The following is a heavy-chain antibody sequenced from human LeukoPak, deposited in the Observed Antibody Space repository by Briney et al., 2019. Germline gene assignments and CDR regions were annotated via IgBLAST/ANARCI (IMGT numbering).Heavy chain of an antibody. CDR3: ARAVAGLNDAFDI. J-gene: IGHJ3*02. V-gene: IGHV1-18*01. CDR1: GYTFTSYD. D-gene: IGHD6-19*01. CDR2: ISAYNGNT. Sequence: ASVKVSCKASGYTFTSYDINWVRQATGQGLEWMGWISAYNGNTNYAQKLQGRVTMTTDTSTSTAYMELRSLRSDDTAVYYCARAVAGLNDAFDIWGQGTMVTVSS.